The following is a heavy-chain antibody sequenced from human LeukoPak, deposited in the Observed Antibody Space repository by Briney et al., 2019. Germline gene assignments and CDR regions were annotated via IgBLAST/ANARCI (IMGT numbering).Heavy chain of an antibody. J-gene: IGHJ4*02. CDR1: GGSFSGYY. V-gene: IGHV4-34*01. Sequence: PSETLSLTCAVYGGSFSGYYWSWIHQPPGKGLEWIGEINHSGSTNYNPSLKSRVTISVDTSKNQFSLKLSSVTAADTAVYYCARRDYYDSSGPHFDYYFDYWGQGTLVTVSS. D-gene: IGHD3-22*01. CDR2: INHSGST. CDR3: ARRDYYDSSGPHFDYYFDY.